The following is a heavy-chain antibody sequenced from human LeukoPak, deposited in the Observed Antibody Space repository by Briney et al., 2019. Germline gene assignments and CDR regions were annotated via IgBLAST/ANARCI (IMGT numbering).Heavy chain of an antibody. CDR3: ARHPQSSDEGSSWYPLLDY. V-gene: IGHV1-46*01. J-gene: IGHJ4*02. Sequence: ASVKVSCKASGYTFTNYYVHSVRQAPGPGLESMGIINPSGGSTSYAQKFQGRVTMSRDTSTSTVYMELSSLRSEDTAVYYCARHPQSSDEGSSWYPLLDYWGQGTLVTVSS. CDR1: GYTFTNYY. D-gene: IGHD6-13*01. CDR2: INPSGGST.